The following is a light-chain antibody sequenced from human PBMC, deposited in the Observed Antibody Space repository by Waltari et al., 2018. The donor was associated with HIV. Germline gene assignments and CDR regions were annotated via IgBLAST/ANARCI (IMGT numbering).Light chain of an antibody. CDR3: AAWNDSLSGPA. Sequence: QSVLTQPPSASGTPGQRATISCSGSSSNIGNNYVYWYHQLPGTAPKPLIDRSNQRHAVVPDRFSGSKSVTSASLAISGLRSEDEADYYCAAWNDSLSGPAFGGGTKLTVL. CDR1: SSNIGNNY. CDR2: RSN. V-gene: IGLV1-47*01. J-gene: IGLJ3*02.